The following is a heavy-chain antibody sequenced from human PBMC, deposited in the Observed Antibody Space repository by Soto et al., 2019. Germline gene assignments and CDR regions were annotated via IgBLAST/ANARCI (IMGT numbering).Heavy chain of an antibody. J-gene: IGHJ6*02. CDR1: VYRFSRLL. CDR2: LHPGDSDT. V-gene: IGHV5-51*01. D-gene: IGHD2-15*01. Sequence: PGESLKISCKGSVYRFSRLLIALGRPIPRKGLEWMGILHPGDSDTRYSPSFQGQVTISADKSISTAYLHWSSLKASDTAMYYCARRAQDNYILWGMDVWGQGTTVTVSS. CDR3: ARRAQDNYILWGMDV.